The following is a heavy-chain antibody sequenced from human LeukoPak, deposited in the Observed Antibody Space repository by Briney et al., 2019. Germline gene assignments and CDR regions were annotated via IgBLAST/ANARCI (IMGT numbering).Heavy chain of an antibody. Sequence: TGGSLRLSCAASGFTFSSYGIHWVRQAPGKGLEWVAVIWYDGSNKYYADSVKGRFTISRDNSKNTLYLRMNSLRAEDTALYYCARELSPVVKYYFEYWGQGTLVTVPP. D-gene: IGHD3-22*01. V-gene: IGHV3-33*01. CDR3: ARELSPVVKYYFEY. CDR2: IWYDGSNK. CDR1: GFTFSSYG. J-gene: IGHJ4*02.